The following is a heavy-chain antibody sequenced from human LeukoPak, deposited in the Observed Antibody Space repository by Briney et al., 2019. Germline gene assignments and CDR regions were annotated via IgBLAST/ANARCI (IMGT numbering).Heavy chain of an antibody. D-gene: IGHD3-10*01. V-gene: IGHV3-23*01. Sequence: PGGSLRLSCAASGFTFSNYAMDWVRQAPGKGLEWVSAISGSGSSTYYADSVKGRFTISRDNSKNTLFLQMNSLRAEDTAVYYCARPGVVRGVIDYWGQGTLVTVSS. CDR1: GFTFSNYA. CDR3: ARPGVVRGVIDY. J-gene: IGHJ4*02. CDR2: ISGSGSST.